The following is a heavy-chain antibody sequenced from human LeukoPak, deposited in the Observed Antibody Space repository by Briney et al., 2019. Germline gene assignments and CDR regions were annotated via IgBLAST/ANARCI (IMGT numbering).Heavy chain of an antibody. CDR1: GFTFSSYE. D-gene: IGHD5-12*01. Sequence: GGSLRLSCAASGFTFSSYEMIWVRQAPGKGLEWVSYISSSGSTIYYADSVKGRFTISRDNAKNSLYLQMNSLRAEDTAVYYCARRGRGYSGYAMGYWGQGTLVTVSS. CDR3: ARRGRGYSGYAMGY. CDR2: ISSSGSTI. V-gene: IGHV3-48*03. J-gene: IGHJ4*02.